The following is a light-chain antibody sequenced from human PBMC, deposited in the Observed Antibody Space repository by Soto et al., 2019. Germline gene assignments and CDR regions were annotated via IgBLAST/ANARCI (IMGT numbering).Light chain of an antibody. V-gene: IGKV3-20*01. Sequence: EIVLTQSPGTLSLSPGERATLSCRASQSIASTYLAWYQQKPGQAPRLLIYGASSRATGIPDRFSGGGSGTDFALTISRLEPADFAVYYCHQFGDSPPWTFGQGTKVEIK. CDR1: QSIASTY. CDR3: HQFGDSPPWT. CDR2: GAS. J-gene: IGKJ1*01.